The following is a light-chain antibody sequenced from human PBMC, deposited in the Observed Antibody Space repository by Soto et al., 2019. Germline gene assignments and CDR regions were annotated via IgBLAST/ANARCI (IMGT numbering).Light chain of an antibody. CDR1: QGISSY. J-gene: IGKJ1*01. CDR3: QQYYSYPRT. Sequence: IQMTQSPSSVSASVGDRVTITCRASQGISSYLVWYQQKPGKAPKLLIYAASTLQSGVPSRFSGSGSGTDFTLTISCLQSEDFATYYCQQYYSYPRTFGQGTKVDIK. CDR2: AAS. V-gene: IGKV1-8*01.